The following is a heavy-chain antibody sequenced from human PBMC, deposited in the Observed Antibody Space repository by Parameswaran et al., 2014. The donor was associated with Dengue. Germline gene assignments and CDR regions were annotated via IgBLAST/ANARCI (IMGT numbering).Heavy chain of an antibody. V-gene: IGHV3-72*01. Sequence: WIRQPPGKRLEWVGRTKNKAGSYTTHYAASVRGRFSISRDDSKNSVYLQMNSLKTEDTAVYYCARDDWGSYPNWGQGTLVTVSS. J-gene: IGHJ4*02. CDR3: ARDDWGSYPN. CDR2: TKNKAGSYTT. D-gene: IGHD1-26*01.